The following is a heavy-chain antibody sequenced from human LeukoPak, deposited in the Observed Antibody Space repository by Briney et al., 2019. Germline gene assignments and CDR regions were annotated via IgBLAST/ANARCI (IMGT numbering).Heavy chain of an antibody. CDR1: SYSISSGSY. J-gene: IGHJ4*02. Sequence: SETLSLTCAVSSYSISSGSYWGWIRQSPGKGLEWVGIIFHSWNRYYNTSITSRLTMSVAMSKNQFSMKLTSVTAADTALYYCARVTYVDDMLYQYFDYWGQGILVTVSS. V-gene: IGHV4-38-2*01. CDR2: IFHSWNR. D-gene: IGHD4-17*01. CDR3: ARVTYVDDMLYQYFDY.